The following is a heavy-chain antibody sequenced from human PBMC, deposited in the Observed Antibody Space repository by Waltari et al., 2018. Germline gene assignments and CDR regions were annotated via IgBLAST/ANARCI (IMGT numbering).Heavy chain of an antibody. D-gene: IGHD6-19*01. J-gene: IGHJ4*02. CDR3: ARLTEGIAVAGTGYYFDY. CDR1: GYSISSGYY. CDR2: IYHSGST. V-gene: IGHV4-38-2*01. Sequence: QVQLQESGPGLVKPSETLSLTCAVSGYSISSGYYWGWIRQPPGKGLEWIGSIYHSGSTYYNPSLKSRVTISVDTSKNQFSLKLSSVTAADTAVYYCARLTEGIAVAGTGYYFDYWGQGTLVTVSS.